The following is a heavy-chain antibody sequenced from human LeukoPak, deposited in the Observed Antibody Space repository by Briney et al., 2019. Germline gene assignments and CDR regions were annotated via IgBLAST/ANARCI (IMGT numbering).Heavy chain of an antibody. V-gene: IGHV4-59*01. D-gene: IGHD1-26*01. J-gene: IGHJ3*02. CDR3: AREGSGSYLDAFDI. CDR2: IYYSGST. Sequence: PSGTLSLTCTVSGGSISSYYWSWIRQPPGKGLEWIGYIYYSGSTNYNPSLKSRVTISVDTSKNQFSLKLSSVTAADTAVYYCAREGSGSYLDAFDIWGQGTMDTVSS. CDR1: GGSISSYY.